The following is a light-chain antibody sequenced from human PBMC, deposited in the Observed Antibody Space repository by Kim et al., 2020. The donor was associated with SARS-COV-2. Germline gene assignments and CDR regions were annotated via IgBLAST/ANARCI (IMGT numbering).Light chain of an antibody. CDR2: RDS. V-gene: IGLV3-9*01. CDR1: NIGSKH. Sequence: VSVTMGQTATSACGGNNIGSKHEHWYQQRPGQAPVLVIYRDSNRPSGIPERFSGSNSGNTATLTVTRAQAGDEADYYCQVCDDFTVFGTGTKVTVL. J-gene: IGLJ1*01. CDR3: QVCDDFTV.